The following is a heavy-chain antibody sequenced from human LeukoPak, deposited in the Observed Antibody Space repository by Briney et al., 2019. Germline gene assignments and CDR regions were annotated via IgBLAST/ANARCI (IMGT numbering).Heavy chain of an antibody. CDR1: GGSISFYY. CDR2: ICYSGST. CDR3: ARFGSLREPIHDY. V-gene: IGHV4-59*01. D-gene: IGHD3-16*01. J-gene: IGHJ4*02. Sequence: KASETLSLTCTVSGGSISFYYWSWIRQPPGKGLEWIGYICYSGSTNYNPSLKSRVTISVDTSKNQFSLRLSSVTAADTAVYYCARFGSLREPIHDYWGQGTLVTVSS.